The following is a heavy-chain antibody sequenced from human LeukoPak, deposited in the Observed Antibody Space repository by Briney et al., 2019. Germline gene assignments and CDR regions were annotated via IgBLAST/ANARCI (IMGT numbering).Heavy chain of an antibody. Sequence: SETLSLTCTVSGGSISSYYWSWIRQPPGKGLEWIGYIYYSGSTNYNPSLKSRVTISVDTSKNQFSLKLSSVTAADTAVYYCARLNIERWLQFEAWFDPWGQGTLVTVSS. D-gene: IGHD5-24*01. V-gene: IGHV4-59*08. CDR3: ARLNIERWLQFEAWFDP. CDR2: IYYSGST. J-gene: IGHJ5*02. CDR1: GGSISSYY.